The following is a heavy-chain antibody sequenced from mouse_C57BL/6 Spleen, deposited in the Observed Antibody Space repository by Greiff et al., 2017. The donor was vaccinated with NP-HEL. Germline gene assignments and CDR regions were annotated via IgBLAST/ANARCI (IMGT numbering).Heavy chain of an antibody. D-gene: IGHD2-12*01. Sequence: EVKLLESGPGLVKPSQSLSLTCSVTGYSITSGYYWNWIRQFPGNKLEWRGYISYDGSNNYNPSLKNRISITRDTSKNQFFLKLNSVTTEDTATDYCALYSNDDYYCAIDDWGQGTSVTVSS. J-gene: IGHJ4*01. V-gene: IGHV3-6*01. CDR2: ISYDGSN. CDR3: ALYSNDDYYCAIDD. CDR1: GYSITSGYY.